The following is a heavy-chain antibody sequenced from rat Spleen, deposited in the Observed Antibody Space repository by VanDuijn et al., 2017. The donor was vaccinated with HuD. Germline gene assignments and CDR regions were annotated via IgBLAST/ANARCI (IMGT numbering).Heavy chain of an antibody. Sequence: EVQLVESDGGLVQPGRSLKLSCAASGFTFSDNYMAWVRQAPTTGLEWLATISYDGDNTYYRDSVKGRFTISRDNAKSTLYLQMDSLRSEDTATYYCVRRRRDWYYFDYWGQGTLVTVSS. V-gene: IGHV5-29*01. CDR2: ISYDGDNT. D-gene: IGHD1-1*01. CDR3: VRRRRDWYYFDY. J-gene: IGHJ3*01. CDR1: GFTFSDNY.